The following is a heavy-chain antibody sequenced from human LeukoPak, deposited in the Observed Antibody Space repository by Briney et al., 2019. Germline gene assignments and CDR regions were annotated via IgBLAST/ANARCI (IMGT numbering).Heavy chain of an antibody. V-gene: IGHV4-59*12. CDR1: GGSISSYY. CDR3: ARGELMTTNAFDI. CDR2: IYYSGST. J-gene: IGHJ3*02. D-gene: IGHD4-11*01. Sequence: SETLSLTCTVSGGSISSYYWSWIRQPPGKGLEWIGYIYYSGSTNYNPSLKSRVTISVDTSKNQFSLKLSSVTAADTAVYYCARGELMTTNAFDIWGQGTMVTVSS.